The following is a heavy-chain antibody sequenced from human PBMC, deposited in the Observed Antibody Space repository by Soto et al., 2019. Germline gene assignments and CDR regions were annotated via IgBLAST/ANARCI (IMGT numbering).Heavy chain of an antibody. D-gene: IGHD2-2*01. Sequence: QVQLQESGPGLVKPSETLSLTCTVSGGSISSYYWSWIRQPPGKGLEWIGYIYYSGSTNYNPSLTSRVTISVGAAQPRFARGRSCGTAADTAVYYCARLGCISPRCYRGSYYSGMDGWGQGTTVTVSS. V-gene: IGHV4-59*01. CDR2: IYYSGST. CDR3: ARLGCISPRCYRGSYYSGMDG. CDR1: GGSISSYY. J-gene: IGHJ6*02.